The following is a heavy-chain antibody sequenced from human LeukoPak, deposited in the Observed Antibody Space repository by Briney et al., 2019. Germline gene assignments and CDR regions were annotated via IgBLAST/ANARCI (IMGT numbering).Heavy chain of an antibody. CDR1: GFAFNTYW. Sequence: GGSLRLSRAASGFAFNTYWMHWVRQLPGKGLVWVSRIRGDGTNPIYADPVKGRFTISRDNAKNTLYLQMNSLRAEDTAVYYCARDTYYAPFDPWGQGTLVTVSS. D-gene: IGHD2/OR15-2a*01. CDR2: IRGDGTNP. J-gene: IGHJ5*02. CDR3: ARDTYYAPFDP. V-gene: IGHV3-74*01.